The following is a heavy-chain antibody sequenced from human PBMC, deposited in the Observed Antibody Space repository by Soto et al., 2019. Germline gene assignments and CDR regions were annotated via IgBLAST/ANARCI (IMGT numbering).Heavy chain of an antibody. J-gene: IGHJ6*04. CDR1: GYTFTSYG. Sequence: QVQLVQSGTEVKKPGASVKVSCKASGYTFTSYGISWVRQAPGQGLEWMGWISAYNDNTIYTQKLQGRVTMTTDTSTSTAYMELRSLRSDDTAVYYCARGVDCSGGSCFYVYYYYYGFDVGGKGNTLTVSS. V-gene: IGHV1-18*04. CDR2: ISAYNDNT. D-gene: IGHD2-15*01. CDR3: ARGVDCSGGSCFYVYYYYYGFDV.